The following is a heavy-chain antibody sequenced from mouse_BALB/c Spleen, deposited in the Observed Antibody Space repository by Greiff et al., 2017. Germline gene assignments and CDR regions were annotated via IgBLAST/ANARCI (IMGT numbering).Heavy chain of an antibody. Sequence: QVQLKESGPGLVAPSQSLSITCTVSGFSLTGYGVNWVRQPPGKGLEWLGMIWGDRSTDYNSALKSRLSISKDNSKSQVFLKMNSLQTDDTARYYCARDFGLRRGFDYWGQGTTLTVSS. V-gene: IGHV2-6-7*01. CDR3: ARDFGLRRGFDY. CDR1: GFSLTGYG. J-gene: IGHJ2*01. D-gene: IGHD2-4*01. CDR2: IWGDRST.